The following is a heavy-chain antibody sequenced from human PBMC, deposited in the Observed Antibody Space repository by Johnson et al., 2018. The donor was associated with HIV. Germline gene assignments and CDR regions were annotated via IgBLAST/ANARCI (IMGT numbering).Heavy chain of an antibody. CDR2: INSDGSST. V-gene: IGHV3-74*01. Sequence: VQLVESGGGLLQPGGSLRLSCAASGFTFSSYWMHWVRQAPGKGLVWVSRINSDGSSTSYADSVKGRFTISRDNAKNTLYLQMNSLRAEDTAVYYCARAPSRLRYFDWSEDAFDIWGQGTMVTVSS. D-gene: IGHD3-9*01. CDR1: GFTFSSYW. CDR3: ARAPSRLRYFDWSEDAFDI. J-gene: IGHJ3*02.